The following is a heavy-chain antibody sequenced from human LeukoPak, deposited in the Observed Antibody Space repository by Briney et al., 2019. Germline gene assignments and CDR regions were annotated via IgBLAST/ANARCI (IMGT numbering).Heavy chain of an antibody. D-gene: IGHD3-9*01. V-gene: IGHV4-34*01. CDR2: INHSGST. J-gene: IGHJ6*02. CDR3: ARDRAIYDILTGYYGGYYGMDV. CDR1: GVSFSGYY. Sequence: SETVSLMCAVCGVSFSGYYWRWIRHPRGGGLEWIGEINHSGSTNYTPSLEGRVTISVDTSKNQFSLKLSSVTAADTAVYYFARDRAIYDILTGYYGGYYGMDVWGQGTTVTVSS.